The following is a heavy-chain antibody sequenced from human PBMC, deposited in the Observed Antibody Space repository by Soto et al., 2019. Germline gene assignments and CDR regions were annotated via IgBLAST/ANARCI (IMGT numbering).Heavy chain of an antibody. Sequence: SVKVSCKASGGTFSSYAISWVRQAPGQGLEWMGGIIPIFGTANYAQEFQGRVTITADESTSTAYMELSSLRSEDTAVYYCARDYYDSSAHFDYWGQGTLVTVSS. CDR1: GGTFSSYA. CDR3: ARDYYDSSAHFDY. J-gene: IGHJ4*02. V-gene: IGHV1-69*13. CDR2: IIPIFGTA. D-gene: IGHD3-22*01.